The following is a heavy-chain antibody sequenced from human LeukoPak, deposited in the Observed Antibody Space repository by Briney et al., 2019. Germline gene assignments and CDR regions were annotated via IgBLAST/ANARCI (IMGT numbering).Heavy chain of an antibody. CDR3: AREIGWFDP. V-gene: IGHV6-1*01. Sequence: SQTLSLTCAISGDSVSSNSADWNWIRQSPSRGLEWLGRTYYRSKWYNEFAVSVKSRMTIITDTSKNQFSLQLNSVTPEDTAVYYCAREIGWFDPWGQGTLVTVSS. CDR2: TYYRSKWYN. CDR1: GDSVSSNSAD. D-gene: IGHD2-21*01. J-gene: IGHJ5*02.